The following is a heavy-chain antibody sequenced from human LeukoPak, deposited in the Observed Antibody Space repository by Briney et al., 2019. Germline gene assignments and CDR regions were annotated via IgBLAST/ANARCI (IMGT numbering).Heavy chain of an antibody. CDR1: GFTFSNFG. D-gene: IGHD6-6*01. Sequence: GGSLRLSCTATGFTFSNFGMAWVRQAPGQGLEWVSTISGSGTNVHQADSVRGRFTISRDNSRSTVYLQTNSLRADDTAVYYCAKDAGPQQLVFFDSWGQGTPVTVSS. CDR2: ISGSGTNV. J-gene: IGHJ4*02. V-gene: IGHV3-23*01. CDR3: AKDAGPQQLVFFDS.